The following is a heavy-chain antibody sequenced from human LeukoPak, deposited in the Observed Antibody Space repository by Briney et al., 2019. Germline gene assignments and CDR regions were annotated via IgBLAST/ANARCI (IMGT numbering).Heavy chain of an antibody. V-gene: IGHV4-59*08. Sequence: SETLSLTCTVSGGSISSYYWSWIRQPPGKGLEWIGYFYYSGSTNYNPSLKSRVTISVDTSKNQFSLKLSSVTAADTAVYYCARHKITEYYDSSGYHDYWGQGTLVTVSS. CDR2: FYYSGST. CDR1: GGSISSYY. CDR3: ARHKITEYYDSSGYHDY. J-gene: IGHJ4*02. D-gene: IGHD3-22*01.